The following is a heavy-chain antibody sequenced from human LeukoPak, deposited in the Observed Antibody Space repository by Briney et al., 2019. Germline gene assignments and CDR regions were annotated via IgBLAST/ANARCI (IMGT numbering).Heavy chain of an antibody. D-gene: IGHD2-15*01. V-gene: IGHV4-31*03. Sequence: SETLSLTCTVSGGSISSGGYYWIWIRQHPGKGLEWIGYMYYSGSTYYNPSLKSRVTISLDTSKSQFSLKLSSVTAADTAVYYCARVSSGVFDIWGQGTMVTVSS. CDR3: ARVSSGVFDI. CDR1: GGSISSGGYY. CDR2: MYYSGST. J-gene: IGHJ3*02.